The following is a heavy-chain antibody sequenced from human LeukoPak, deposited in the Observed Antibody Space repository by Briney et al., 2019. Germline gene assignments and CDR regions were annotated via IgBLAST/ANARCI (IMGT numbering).Heavy chain of an antibody. V-gene: IGHV4-39*07. CDR3: ARGAHYYYGSGSYYSFDY. Sequence: SETLSLTCTVSGGSISSGSYYWSWIRQPPGKGLEWIGEINHSGSTNYNPSLKSRVTISVDTSKNQFSLKLSSVTAADTAVYYCARGAHYYYGSGSYYSFDYWGQGTLVTVSS. CDR1: GGSISSGSYY. CDR2: INHSGST. J-gene: IGHJ4*02. D-gene: IGHD3-10*01.